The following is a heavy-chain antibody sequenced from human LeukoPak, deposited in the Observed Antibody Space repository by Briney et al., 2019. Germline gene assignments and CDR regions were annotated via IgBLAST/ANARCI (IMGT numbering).Heavy chain of an antibody. J-gene: IGHJ6*02. Sequence: GASVKVSCKASGFTFTSYDINWVRQASGQGLEWMGWMNPNNGNTGYAQKFQGRVTITRDTSASTAYMELSSLRSEDTAVYYCARDYSYDSSGSMDVWGQGTTVTVSS. V-gene: IGHV1-8*01. CDR3: ARDYSYDSSGSMDV. D-gene: IGHD3-22*01. CDR2: MNPNNGNT. CDR1: GFTFTSYD.